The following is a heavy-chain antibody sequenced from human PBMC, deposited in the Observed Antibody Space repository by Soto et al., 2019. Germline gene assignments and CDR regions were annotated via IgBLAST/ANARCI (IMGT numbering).Heavy chain of an antibody. Sequence: QVQLVQSGAEVKKPGASVKVSCKASGYTFTSYGISWVRQAPGQGLEWMGWISAYNGNTNYAQKLQGRVTRTTDTSTSTAYMELRSLRSNDTAVYYCARIPGIAVAGTTFDYWGQGTLVTVSS. CDR2: ISAYNGNT. CDR1: GYTFTSYG. V-gene: IGHV1-18*01. CDR3: ARIPGIAVAGTTFDY. J-gene: IGHJ4*02. D-gene: IGHD6-19*01.